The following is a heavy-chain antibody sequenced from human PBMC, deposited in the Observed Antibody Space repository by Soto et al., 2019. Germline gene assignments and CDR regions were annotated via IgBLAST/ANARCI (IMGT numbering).Heavy chain of an antibody. CDR1: GYTFTSYG. Sequence: ASVKVSCKASGYTFTSYGISWVRQAPGQGLEWMGWISAYNGNTNYAQKLQGRVTMTTDTSTSTAYMELRSLRSDDTAVYYCARENSGYANYYYYYMDVWGKGTTVTVSS. D-gene: IGHD5-12*01. V-gene: IGHV1-18*01. CDR3: ARENSGYANYYYYYMDV. CDR2: ISAYNGNT. J-gene: IGHJ6*03.